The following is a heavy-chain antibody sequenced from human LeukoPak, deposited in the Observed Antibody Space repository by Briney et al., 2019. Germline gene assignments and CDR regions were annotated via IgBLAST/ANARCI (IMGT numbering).Heavy chain of an antibody. V-gene: IGHV1-2*02. CDR3: ARANVVVPAAQEPDNWFDP. Sequence: GASVKVSCKASGYTFTSYGISWVRQAPGQGLEWMGWINPNSGGTNYAQKFQGRVTMTRDTSISTAYMELSRLRSDDTAVYYCARANVVVPAAQEPDNWFDPWGQGTLVTVSS. CDR1: GYTFTSYG. D-gene: IGHD2-2*01. J-gene: IGHJ5*02. CDR2: INPNSGGT.